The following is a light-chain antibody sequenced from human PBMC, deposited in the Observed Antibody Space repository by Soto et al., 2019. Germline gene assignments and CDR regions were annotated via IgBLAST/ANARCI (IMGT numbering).Light chain of an antibody. CDR2: RDN. CDR1: TSNIGSNY. Sequence: QSVLTQSPSVSGTPGQSVTIFCSGSTSNIGSNYVSWYQHLPGTAPKLLISRDNQRPAGVPDRFSGSKSGTSASLAISGLRSGDEGDYYCAAWDDRLNVVFGGGTKLTVL. V-gene: IGLV1-47*01. J-gene: IGLJ2*01. CDR3: AAWDDRLNVV.